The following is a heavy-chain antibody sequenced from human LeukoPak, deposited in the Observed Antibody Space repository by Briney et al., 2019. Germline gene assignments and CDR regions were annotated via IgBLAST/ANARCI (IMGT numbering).Heavy chain of an antibody. Sequence: GGTLRLSCGASGFTLSNYGMGWVRQAPGKGLEWVSGISGSGDSTYYADSVKGRFTSSRDNSKSTLYLQMNSLRAEDTAIYYCAKDRDLDDSCYPHWGQGTLVTVSS. J-gene: IGHJ4*02. CDR1: GFTLSNYG. D-gene: IGHD2-15*01. V-gene: IGHV3-23*01. CDR3: AKDRDLDDSCYPH. CDR2: ISGSGDST.